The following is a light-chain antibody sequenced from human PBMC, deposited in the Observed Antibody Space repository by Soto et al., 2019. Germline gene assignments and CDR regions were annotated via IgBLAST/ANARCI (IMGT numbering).Light chain of an antibody. Sequence: QSVLTQPASVSGSPGQSITISCTGTSSYFGSYNLVSWYQQHPGKSPKLMISEVSNRPSGVSNRFSGSKSGNTASLTISGLQAEDEADYYCSSYTSSSTYVFGTGTKVTVL. CDR1: SSYFGSYNL. J-gene: IGLJ1*01. CDR2: EVS. V-gene: IGLV2-14*02. CDR3: SSYTSSSTYV.